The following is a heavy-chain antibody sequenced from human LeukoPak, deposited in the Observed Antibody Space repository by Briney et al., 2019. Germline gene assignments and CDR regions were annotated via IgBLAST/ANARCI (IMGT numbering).Heavy chain of an antibody. D-gene: IGHD6-13*01. Sequence: PSETLSLTCTVSGGSISYYYWSWIRQPPGKGLEWIGHIYHSASTNYNPSFKSRVTISVDTSKNHFSLYLSSVTAADTAVYYCVRHAATRHNYGMDVWGQGTTVTVSS. CDR3: VRHAATRHNYGMDV. V-gene: IGHV4-59*08. CDR1: GGSISYYY. CDR2: IYHSAST. J-gene: IGHJ6*02.